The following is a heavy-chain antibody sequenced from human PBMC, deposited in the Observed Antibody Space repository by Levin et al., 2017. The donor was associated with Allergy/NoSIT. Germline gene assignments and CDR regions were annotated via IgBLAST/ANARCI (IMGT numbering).Heavy chain of an antibody. CDR3: ARDVGGPTSHFCAFDI. Sequence: PGGSLRLSCAASGFTFSDYYMSWIRQAPGKGLEWVSYISSSSSYTNYADSVKGRFTISRDNAKNSLYLQMNSLRAEDTAVYYCARDVGGPTSHFCAFDIWGQGTMVTVSS. D-gene: IGHD3-16*01. CDR1: GFTFSDYY. V-gene: IGHV3-11*05. J-gene: IGHJ3*02. CDR2: ISSSSSYT.